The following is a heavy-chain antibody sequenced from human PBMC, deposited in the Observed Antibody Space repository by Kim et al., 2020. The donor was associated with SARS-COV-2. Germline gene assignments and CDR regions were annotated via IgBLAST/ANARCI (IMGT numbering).Heavy chain of an antibody. Sequence: SGPTLVNPTQTLTLTCTFSGFSLSTSGVGVGWIRQPPGKALEWLALIYWDDDKRYSPSLKSRLTITKDTSKNQVVLTMTNMDPVDTATYYCAHRISGWLVKNYYFDYWGQGTLVTVSS. CDR2: IYWDDDK. D-gene: IGHD6-19*01. V-gene: IGHV2-5*02. CDR1: GFSLSTSGVG. J-gene: IGHJ4*02. CDR3: AHRISGWLVKNYYFDY.